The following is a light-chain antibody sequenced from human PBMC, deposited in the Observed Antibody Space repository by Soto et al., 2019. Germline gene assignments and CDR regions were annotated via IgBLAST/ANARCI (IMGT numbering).Light chain of an antibody. CDR2: DAS. CDR3: QQYNTYSWT. V-gene: IGKV1-5*01. Sequence: DIQMTQSPSTLSASVGDRVTITCRASQSISRWLAWYRQTPGKAPKLLIYDASSLQSGVPSRFSGSGSGTEFALTISSLQPDDFATYYCQQYNTYSWTFGPGTKVDI. J-gene: IGKJ1*01. CDR1: QSISRW.